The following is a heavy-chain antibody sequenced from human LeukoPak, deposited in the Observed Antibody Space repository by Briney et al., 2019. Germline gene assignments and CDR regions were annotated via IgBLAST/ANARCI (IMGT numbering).Heavy chain of an antibody. CDR3: ARAVSGRFDY. CDR2: IYYSGST. D-gene: IGHD6-19*01. J-gene: IGHJ4*02. V-gene: IGHV4-59*08. CDR1: GFTFSSYS. Sequence: PGGSLRLSCAASGFTFSSYSMNWVRQAPGKGLEWTGYIYYSGSTNYNPSLNSRVTISVDTSKNQFSLRLSSVTAADTAIYYCARAVSGRFDYWGQGTLVTVSS.